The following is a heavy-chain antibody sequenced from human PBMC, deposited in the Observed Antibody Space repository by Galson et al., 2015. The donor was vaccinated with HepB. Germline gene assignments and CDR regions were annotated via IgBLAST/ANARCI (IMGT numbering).Heavy chain of an antibody. J-gene: IGHJ6*02. Sequence: SVKVSCKASGYTFTSYGISWVRQAPGQGLEWMGWISAYNGNTNYAQKLQGRVTMTTDTSTSTAYMELRSLRSDDTAVYYCARDQELLWFGELWKRYYGMDVWGQGTTVTVSS. D-gene: IGHD3-10*01. V-gene: IGHV1-18*01. CDR2: ISAYNGNT. CDR1: GYTFTSYG. CDR3: ARDQELLWFGELWKRYYGMDV.